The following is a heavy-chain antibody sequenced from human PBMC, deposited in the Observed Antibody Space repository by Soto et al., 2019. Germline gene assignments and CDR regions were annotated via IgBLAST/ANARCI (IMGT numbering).Heavy chain of an antibody. J-gene: IGHJ3*02. CDR2: IYYSGNT. D-gene: IGHD2-15*01. V-gene: IGHV4-30-4*01. CDR1: VQSTSSGDDY. Sequence: LSLTCTACVQSTSSGDDYWSWIRQPPGKGLEWIGYIYYSGNTYYSPSLKSRVIISVDTSKNQFSLNLNSVTAADTAVYYCARARRPFVVEVGDVRAFDIRGPGKLVT. CDR3: ARARRPFVVEVGDVRAFDI.